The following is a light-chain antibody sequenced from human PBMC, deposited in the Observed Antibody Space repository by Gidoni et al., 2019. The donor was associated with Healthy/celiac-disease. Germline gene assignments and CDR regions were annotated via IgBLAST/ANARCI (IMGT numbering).Light chain of an antibody. J-gene: IGKJ4*01. Sequence: EIVFTQSPTTLSLSPGERATLSCRASQSVSSYLAWYQQKPGQAPRILIYDASNRATGIPARFSGSGYGTDFTLTISSLEPEDFAVYYCQQRSNWPPLTCGGGTKVEIK. CDR1: QSVSSY. CDR3: QQRSNWPPLT. V-gene: IGKV3-11*01. CDR2: DAS.